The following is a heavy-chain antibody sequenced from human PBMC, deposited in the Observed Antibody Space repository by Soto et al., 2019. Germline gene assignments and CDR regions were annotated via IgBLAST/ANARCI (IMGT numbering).Heavy chain of an antibody. V-gene: IGHV3-30-3*01. J-gene: IGHJ6*02. CDR2: ISYDGSNK. CDR3: ARDSYGMDV. CDR1: GFPFRTYA. Sequence: QVQLVESGEGVSQLGRSLNLSGEASGFPFRTYARHGVRQVQGKGLEWVAVISYDGSNKYYADSVKGRFTISRDNSKNTLYLQMNSLRAEDTAVYYCARDSYGMDVWGQGTTVTVSS.